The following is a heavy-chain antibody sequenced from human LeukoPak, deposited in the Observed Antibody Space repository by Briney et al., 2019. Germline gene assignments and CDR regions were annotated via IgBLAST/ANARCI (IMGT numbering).Heavy chain of an antibody. CDR3: ARGTTHLWFGEGGNALDI. J-gene: IGHJ3*02. CDR1: GFTFSSYA. D-gene: IGHD3-10*01. V-gene: IGHV3-30*04. Sequence: GGSLRLSCAASGFTFSSYAMHWVRQAPGKGLEWVAVISYDGSHKYYADSVKGRFTISRDNSKNTLYLQMNSLRAEDTAVYYCARGTTHLWFGEGGNALDIWGQGTMVTVSS. CDR2: ISYDGSHK.